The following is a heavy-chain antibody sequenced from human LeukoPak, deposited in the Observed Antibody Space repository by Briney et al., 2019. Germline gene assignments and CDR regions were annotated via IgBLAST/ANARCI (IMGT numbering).Heavy chain of an antibody. Sequence: PSETLSLTCTVSGGSISSSSYYWGWVRQPPGKGLEWIVSIYYSGSTYYHPSLKIRVTISLYTSKNHFSLKLSSVTAADTAVYYCARQGQQLTRGWFDRWGQGTLVTVSS. CDR2: IYYSGST. CDR3: ARQGQQLTRGWFDR. CDR1: GGSISSSSYY. V-gene: IGHV4-39*01. J-gene: IGHJ5*02. D-gene: IGHD6-13*01.